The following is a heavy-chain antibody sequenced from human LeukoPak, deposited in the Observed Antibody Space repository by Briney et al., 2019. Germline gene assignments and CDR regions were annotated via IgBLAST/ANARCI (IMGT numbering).Heavy chain of an antibody. CDR1: GFTFSDYY. CDR3: AKDGVGITMIVVDSYYFDY. D-gene: IGHD3-22*01. V-gene: IGHV3-11*06. J-gene: IGHJ4*02. CDR2: ISTSGSYK. Sequence: RSGGSLRLSCAASGFTFSDYYMSWIRQAPGKGLEWVPYISTSGSYKYYADSVKGRFTISRDNSKNTLYLQMNSLRAEDTAVYYCAKDGVGITMIVVDSYYFDYWGQGTLVTVSS.